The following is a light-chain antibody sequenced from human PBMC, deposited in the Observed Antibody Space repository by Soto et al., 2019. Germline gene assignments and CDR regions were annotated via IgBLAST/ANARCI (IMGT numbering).Light chain of an antibody. CDR1: NSNIGNNN. Sequence: QSVLTQPPSASGTPGQRGTISFSGSNSNIGNNNVNWYQQLPGAAPKLLIFATDQRLSGVPDRFSGSKSGTSASLAISGLQSEDEADYYCATWDDSPSVFYVFGTGTKLTVL. CDR2: ATD. J-gene: IGLJ1*01. V-gene: IGLV1-44*01. CDR3: ATWDDSPSVFYV.